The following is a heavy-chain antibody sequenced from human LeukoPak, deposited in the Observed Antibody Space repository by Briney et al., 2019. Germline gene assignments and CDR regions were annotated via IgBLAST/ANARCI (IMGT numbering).Heavy chain of an antibody. Sequence: ASVKVSCKASGYTFTSYGISWVRQAPGQGLEWMGWISAYNGNTNYAQKLQGRVTMTTDTSTSTAYMELSSLRSEDTAVYYCASSVTTWSYFDYWGQGTLVTVSS. D-gene: IGHD4-17*01. J-gene: IGHJ4*02. CDR2: ISAYNGNT. CDR3: ASSVTTWSYFDY. CDR1: GYTFTSYG. V-gene: IGHV1-18*01.